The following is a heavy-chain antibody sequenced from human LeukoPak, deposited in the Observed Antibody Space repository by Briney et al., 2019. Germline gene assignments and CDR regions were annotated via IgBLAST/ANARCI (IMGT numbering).Heavy chain of an antibody. CDR3: ARSYCGGDCYSFDY. CDR1: GGSISSYY. Sequence: SETLSLTCTVSGGSISSYYWSWIRQPPGKGLEWIGYIYYSGSTNYNPSLKSRVTISVDTPKNQFSLKLSSVTAADTAVYYCARSYCGGDCYSFDYWGQGTLVTVSS. D-gene: IGHD2-21*02. J-gene: IGHJ4*02. V-gene: IGHV4-59*01. CDR2: IYYSGST.